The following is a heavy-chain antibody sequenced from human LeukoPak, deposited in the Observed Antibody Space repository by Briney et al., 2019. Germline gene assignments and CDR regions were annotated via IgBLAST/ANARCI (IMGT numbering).Heavy chain of an antibody. CDR2: MYISGST. V-gene: IGHV4-4*07. J-gene: IGHJ3*01. CDR1: GGSISSYY. D-gene: IGHD3-9*01. Sequence: PSETLSLTCTVSGGSISSYYWSWIRQLAGKGLEWIGRMYISGSTNYNPSLKSRVTMSVDTSKNQFSLKLNSVTAAGTAVYYCAREGDDILTGYSFDAFDVWGQGTMVTVSS. CDR3: AREGDDILTGYSFDAFDV.